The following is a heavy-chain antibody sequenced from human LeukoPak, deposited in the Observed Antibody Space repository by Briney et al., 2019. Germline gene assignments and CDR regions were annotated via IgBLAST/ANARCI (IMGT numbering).Heavy chain of an antibody. D-gene: IGHD2-21*01. CDR1: DGSSSSSS. Sequence: PSETLSLTCTVSDGSSSSSSWNWIRQPPEKGLEWIGYIYYSGNTKYNPSLESRVTISVDTSKNQISLRLRSVTAADTAIYYCARRQQTGGDNGLHNWFDPWGQGTLVTVSS. V-gene: IGHV4-59*08. CDR3: ARRQQTGGDNGLHNWFDP. CDR2: IYYSGNT. J-gene: IGHJ5*02.